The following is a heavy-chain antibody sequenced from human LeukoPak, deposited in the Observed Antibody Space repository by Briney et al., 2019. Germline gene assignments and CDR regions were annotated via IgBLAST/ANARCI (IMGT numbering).Heavy chain of an antibody. J-gene: IGHJ4*02. Sequence: PGGSLRLSCAASGFTFRTYWMSWVRQAPGKGLEWVANIKQDGSEKYYVDSVKGRFTISRDNAKNSLYLQMNSLRAEDTAVYYCAREFPYYYDTSGYYVDYWGQGTLVTVSS. CDR2: IKQDGSEK. CDR3: AREFPYYYDTSGYYVDY. CDR1: GFTFRTYW. D-gene: IGHD3-22*01. V-gene: IGHV3-7*01.